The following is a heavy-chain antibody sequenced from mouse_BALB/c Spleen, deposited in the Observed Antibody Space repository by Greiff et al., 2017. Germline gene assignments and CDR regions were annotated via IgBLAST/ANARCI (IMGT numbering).Heavy chain of an antibody. J-gene: IGHJ1*01. Sequence: QVQLKQSGAELARPGASVKLSCKASGYTFTSYWMQWVKQRPGQGLEWIGAIYPGDGDTRYTQKFKGKATLTADKSSSTAYMQLSSLASEDSAVYYCARRPYYYGSSLWYFDVWGAGTTVTVSS. CDR1: GYTFTSYW. V-gene: IGHV1-87*01. D-gene: IGHD1-1*01. CDR3: ARRPYYYGSSLWYFDV. CDR2: IYPGDGDT.